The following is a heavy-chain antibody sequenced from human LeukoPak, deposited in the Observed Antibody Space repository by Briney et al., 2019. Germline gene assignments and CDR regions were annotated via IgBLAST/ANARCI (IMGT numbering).Heavy chain of an antibody. V-gene: IGHV3-66*01. J-gene: IGHJ4*02. Sequence: GGSLRLSCAASGITFSPYTMNWVRQAPGKGLEWVSVIHRGGNTYYAASVKGRFTISRDSSKNTVFLQMDSLRAEDTAVYYCARDPGYGLGVDYGDYWGQGTLVTVSS. CDR3: ARDPGYGLGVDYGDY. D-gene: IGHD3-10*01. CDR1: GITFSPYT. CDR2: IHRGGNT.